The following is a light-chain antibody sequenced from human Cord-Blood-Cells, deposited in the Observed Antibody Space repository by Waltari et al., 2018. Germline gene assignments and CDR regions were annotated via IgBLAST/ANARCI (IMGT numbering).Light chain of an antibody. CDR1: SSDVGGYNY. CDR3: SSYTSSSTLV. V-gene: IGLV2-14*01. CDR2: EVS. J-gene: IGLJ2*01. Sequence: QSALNQPASVSGSPGPSITISCTGTSSDVGGYNYVSWYQQHPGKAPKLMIYEVSNRPSGVSNRFSGSKSGNTASRTISGLQAEDEADYYCSSYTSSSTLVFGGGTKLTVL.